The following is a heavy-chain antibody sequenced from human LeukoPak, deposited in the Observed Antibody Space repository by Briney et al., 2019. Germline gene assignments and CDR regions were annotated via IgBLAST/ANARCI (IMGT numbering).Heavy chain of an antibody. D-gene: IGHD1-1*01. J-gene: IGHJ3*02. CDR2: IYYSGST. CDR3: ARHPRPLGWKNAFDI. CDR1: GGSISSSSYY. Sequence: SETLSLTCTVSGGSISSSSYYWGWIRQPPGKGLEWIGSIYYSGSTYYNPSLKSRVTISVDTSKNQFSLKLSSVTAADTAVYYCARHPRPLGWKNAFDIWGQGTMVTVSS. V-gene: IGHV4-39*01.